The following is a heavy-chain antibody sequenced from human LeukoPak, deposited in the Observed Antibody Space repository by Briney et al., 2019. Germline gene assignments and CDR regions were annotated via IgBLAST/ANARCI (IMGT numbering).Heavy chain of an antibody. CDR3: ASVLGKSSGNYYGMDV. D-gene: IGHD3-10*01. J-gene: IGHJ6*02. CDR1: GGSISSYY. V-gene: IGHV4-4*07. Sequence: SETLSLTCTVSGGSISSYYWSWIRQPAGKGLEWIGRIYTSGSTNYNPSLKSRVTMSVDTSKNQFSLKLSSVTAADTAVYYCASVLGKSSGNYYGMDVWGQGTTVTVSS. CDR2: IYTSGST.